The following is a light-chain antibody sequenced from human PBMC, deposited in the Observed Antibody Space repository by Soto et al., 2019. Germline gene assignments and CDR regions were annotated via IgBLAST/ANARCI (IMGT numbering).Light chain of an antibody. Sequence: DVVMTQSPPSLPVTLGQPASFSCRSSQSLVFSDGNSYLTWFHQRPGQSPRRLIYMVSNRDSGVPDRFSGSGSGTDFTLTISRVEPEDVGVCYCMQAAHWPWTFGQGTKVEIK. V-gene: IGKV2-30*01. CDR3: MQAAHWPWT. J-gene: IGKJ1*01. CDR1: QSLVFSDGNSY. CDR2: MVS.